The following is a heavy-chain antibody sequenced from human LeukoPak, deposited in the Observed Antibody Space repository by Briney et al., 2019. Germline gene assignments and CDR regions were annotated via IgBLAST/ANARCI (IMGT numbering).Heavy chain of an antibody. CDR1: GGSISSYY. Sequence: PSETLSLTCTVSGGSISSYYWSWIRQPAGKGLEWIGRIYTSGSTNYNPSLKSRVTISVDTSKNQFSLKLSSVTAADTAVYYCARAVGGRWELFNAFNYWGQGILVTVSS. J-gene: IGHJ4*02. CDR3: ARAVGGRWELFNAFNY. CDR2: IYTSGST. D-gene: IGHD4-23*01. V-gene: IGHV4-4*07.